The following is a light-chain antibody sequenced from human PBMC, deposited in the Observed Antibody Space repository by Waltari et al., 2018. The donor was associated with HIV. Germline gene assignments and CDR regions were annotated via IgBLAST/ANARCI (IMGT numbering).Light chain of an antibody. V-gene: IGLV3-19*01. CDR3: NSRDSSGNRLVV. J-gene: IGLJ2*01. Sequence: SSEVTQDPAVSVALGQTVRITCQGDSLRNYSPTWYQQKPGQAPVLVIYGKNNRPSGIPDRFSGSTSGNTASLTITGAQAEDEADYYCNSRDSSGNRLVVFGGGTKLTVL. CDR2: GKN. CDR1: SLRNYS.